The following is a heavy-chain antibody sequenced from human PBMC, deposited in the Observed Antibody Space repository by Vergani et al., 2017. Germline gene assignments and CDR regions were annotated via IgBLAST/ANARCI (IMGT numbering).Heavy chain of an antibody. Sequence: QVQLVESGGGVVQPGGSLRLSCAASGFTFSSYGMHWVRQAPGKGLEWVAFIRYDGSNKYYADSVKGRFTISRDNSKNTLYLQMNSLRAEDTAVYHCAKAGTYCSSTSCYLKWQGALYGMDVWGQGTTVTVSS. CDR3: AKAGTYCSSTSCYLKWQGALYGMDV. J-gene: IGHJ6*02. CDR2: IRYDGSNK. CDR1: GFTFSSYG. V-gene: IGHV3-30*02. D-gene: IGHD2-2*01.